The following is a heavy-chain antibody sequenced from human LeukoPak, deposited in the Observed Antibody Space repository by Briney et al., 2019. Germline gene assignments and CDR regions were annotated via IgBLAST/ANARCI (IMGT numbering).Heavy chain of an antibody. J-gene: IGHJ5*02. CDR2: IIPIFGTA. Sequence: SVKVSCKASGGTFSSYAISWVRQAPGPGLEWMGGIIPIFGTANYAQKFQGRVTITADESTSTAYMELNSLRFEDTAVYYCARGITAAGRSGRWFDPWGQGTLVTVSS. D-gene: IGHD6-13*01. V-gene: IGHV1-69*01. CDR3: ARGITAAGRSGRWFDP. CDR1: GGTFSSYA.